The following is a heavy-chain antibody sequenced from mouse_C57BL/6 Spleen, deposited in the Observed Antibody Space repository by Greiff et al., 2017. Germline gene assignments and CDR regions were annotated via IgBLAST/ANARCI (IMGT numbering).Heavy chain of an antibody. V-gene: IGHV5-4*01. CDR3: ARGDDYDFDY. CDR1: GFTFSSYA. D-gene: IGHD2-4*01. CDR2: ISDGGSYT. J-gene: IGHJ2*01. Sequence: DVHLVESGGGLVKPGGSLKLSCAASGFTFSSYAMSWVRQTPEKRLEWVATISDGGSYTYYPDNVKGRFTISRDNAKNNLYLQMSHLKSEDTAMYYCARGDDYDFDYWGQGTTLTVSS.